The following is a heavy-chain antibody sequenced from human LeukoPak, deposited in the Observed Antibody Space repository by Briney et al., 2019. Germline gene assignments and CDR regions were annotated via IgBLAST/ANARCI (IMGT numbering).Heavy chain of an antibody. CDR2: IYPGDSET. Sequence: PGESLKISCKGSGYSFTSYWIGWVRQMPGKGLEWMGIIYPGDSETRYSPSFQGQVTTSADKSISTTYLQWTSLKASDTAIYYCATTSRYFDHWGQGTLVTVSP. V-gene: IGHV5-51*01. D-gene: IGHD6-6*01. CDR1: GYSFTSYW. CDR3: ATTSRYFDH. J-gene: IGHJ4*02.